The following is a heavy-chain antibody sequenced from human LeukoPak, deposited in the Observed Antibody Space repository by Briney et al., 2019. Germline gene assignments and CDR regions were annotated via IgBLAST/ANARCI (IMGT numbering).Heavy chain of an antibody. Sequence: HPGGSLRLSCAASGFTFSSYWMSWVRQAPGKGLEWMANIKQDGSEKYYVDSVKGRFTISRDNAKNSLYLQMNSLRAEDTAVYYCARDRGYSRYNWFDPWGQGTLVTVSS. J-gene: IGHJ5*02. V-gene: IGHV3-7*01. CDR2: IKQDGSEK. CDR3: ARDRGYSRYNWFDP. CDR1: GFTFSSYW. D-gene: IGHD6-13*01.